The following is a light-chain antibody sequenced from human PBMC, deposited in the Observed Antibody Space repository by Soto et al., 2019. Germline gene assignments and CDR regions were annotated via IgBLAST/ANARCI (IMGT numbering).Light chain of an antibody. J-gene: IGLJ1*01. CDR1: SSDVGSYNL. CDR2: EVS. Sequence: QSVLTQPASVSGSPGQSITISCTGTSSDVGSYNLVSWYQHHPGKAPELMIYEVSKRPSGVSNRFSGSKSGNTASLTISGLQAEDEADYYCCSYAGSSTFPYVFGTGTKVTVL. V-gene: IGLV2-23*02. CDR3: CSYAGSSTFPYV.